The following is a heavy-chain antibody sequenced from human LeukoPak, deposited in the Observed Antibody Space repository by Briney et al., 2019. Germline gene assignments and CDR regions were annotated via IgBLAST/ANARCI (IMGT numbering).Heavy chain of an antibody. Sequence: GGSLTLFCAPSGFIFSTYAMLCLRHPTGGGVKCVSYISGDSAYIYYAASVTGRFTISRDNAENTLYLQMNSLRAEDPAGYYCAKDAPVAAIRGYFDYWGQGTLVTVSS. V-gene: IGHV3-21*01. J-gene: IGHJ4*02. CDR1: GFIFSTYA. CDR3: AKDAPVAAIRGYFDY. D-gene: IGHD5-12*01. CDR2: ISGDSAYI.